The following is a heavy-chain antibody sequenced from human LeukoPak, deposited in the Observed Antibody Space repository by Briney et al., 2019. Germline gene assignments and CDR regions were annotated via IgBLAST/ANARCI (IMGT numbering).Heavy chain of an antibody. CDR2: INHSGST. CDR3: ARSYGDYVWFSAFDI. J-gene: IGHJ3*02. V-gene: IGHV4-34*01. CDR1: GGSFSGYY. D-gene: IGHD4-17*01. Sequence: SETLSLTCAVYGGSFSGYYWSWIRQPPGKGLKWIGEINHSGSTNYNPSLKSRVTISVDTSKNQFSLKLSSVTAADTAVYYCARSYGDYVWFSAFDIWGQGTMVTVSS.